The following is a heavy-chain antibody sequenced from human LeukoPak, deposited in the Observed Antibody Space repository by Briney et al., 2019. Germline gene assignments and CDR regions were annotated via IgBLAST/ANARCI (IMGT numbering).Heavy chain of an antibody. D-gene: IGHD5-12*01. Sequence: SETLSLTCTVSGGSISSYYWSWIRQPPGKGLEWIGYIYYSGSTNYNPSLKSRVTISVDTSKNQFSLKLSSVTAADTAVYYCAGATRGYSGYDLDYWGQGTLVTVSS. V-gene: IGHV4-59*08. J-gene: IGHJ4*02. CDR2: IYYSGST. CDR1: GGSISSYY. CDR3: AGATRGYSGYDLDY.